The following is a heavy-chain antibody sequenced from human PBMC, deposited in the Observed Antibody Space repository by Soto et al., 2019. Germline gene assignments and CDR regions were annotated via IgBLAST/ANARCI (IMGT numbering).Heavy chain of an antibody. CDR1: GFTFSSYA. CDR2: INSNGGST. Sequence: EVQLVESGGGLVQPGGSLRLSCAASGFTFSSYAMYWVRQAPGKGLEYVSAINSNGGSTYYAYSVKGRFTISRDNSKNTLYLQMGRLRAEDMAVYYCTRPSQYYFDYWGQGTLVTVSS. V-gene: IGHV3-64*01. CDR3: TRPSQYYFDY. J-gene: IGHJ4*02.